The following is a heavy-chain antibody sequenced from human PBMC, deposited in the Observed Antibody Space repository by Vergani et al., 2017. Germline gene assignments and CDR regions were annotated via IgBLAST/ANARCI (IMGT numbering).Heavy chain of an antibody. CDR2: INPNSGGT. Sequence: QVQLVQSGAEVKKPGASVEVSCKASGYTFTGYYMHWVRQAPGQGLEWMGWINPNSGGTNYAQKFQGRVTTTRDTSISTAYMELSRLRSDDTAVYYCARERGXYGSGSYYNSPLDYWGQGTLVTVSS. CDR3: ARERGXYGSGSYYNSPLDY. D-gene: IGHD3-10*01. J-gene: IGHJ4*02. V-gene: IGHV1-2*02. CDR1: GYTFTGYY.